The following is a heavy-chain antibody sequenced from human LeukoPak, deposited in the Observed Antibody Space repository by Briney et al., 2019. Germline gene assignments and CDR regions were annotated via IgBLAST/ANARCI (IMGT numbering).Heavy chain of an antibody. D-gene: IGHD4-11*01. J-gene: IGHJ4*02. CDR2: VYYSGST. CDR3: ARAVEGDYSNYDY. CDR1: GGSISGYY. Sequence: SETLSLTCTVSGGSISGYYWSWIRQPPGKGREWIGYVYYSGSTNYNTSLKSRVTISVDTSKSQFSLKLSSVTAADTAVYYCARAVEGDYSNYDYWGQGTLVTVSS. V-gene: IGHV4-59*01.